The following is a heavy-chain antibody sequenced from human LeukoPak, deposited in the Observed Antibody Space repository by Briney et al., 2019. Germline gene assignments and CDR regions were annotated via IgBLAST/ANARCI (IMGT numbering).Heavy chain of an antibody. CDR3: AKESSSGWYPPFCFDY. J-gene: IGHJ4*02. CDR1: GFTVSSNY. Sequence: GGSLRLSCAASGFTVSSNYMSWVRQAPGKGLEWVSVIYSGGSTYYADSVKGRFTISRDNSKNTLYLQMNSLRAEDTAVYYCAKESSSGWYPPFCFDYWGQGTLVTVSS. V-gene: IGHV3-53*01. CDR2: IYSGGST. D-gene: IGHD6-19*01.